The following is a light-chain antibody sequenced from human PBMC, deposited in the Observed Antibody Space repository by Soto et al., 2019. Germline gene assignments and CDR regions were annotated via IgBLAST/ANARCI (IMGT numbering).Light chain of an antibody. Sequence: EIVLTQSPGTLSLSPGERATLSCRASQTVTSNFLAWYQQKPGQAPGLLIYGASSRATGIPDRFSGSGSGTDFTLTIASLEPEDFAVYSCQQYAASPFTFGQGTKVEIK. CDR2: GAS. V-gene: IGKV3-20*01. CDR1: QTVTSNF. J-gene: IGKJ1*01. CDR3: QQYAASPFT.